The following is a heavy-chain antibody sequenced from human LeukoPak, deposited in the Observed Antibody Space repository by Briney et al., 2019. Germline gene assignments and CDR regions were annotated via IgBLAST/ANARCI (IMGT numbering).Heavy chain of an antibody. CDR1: GGSISGGSSSVYY. D-gene: IGHD1-26*01. J-gene: IGHJ6*03. V-gene: IGHV4-61*08. Sequence: SETLSLTCTVSGGSISGGSSSVYYWTWIRQPPGKGLEWIGYIYDIGSSNYNPSLESRVTMSIDTSKNQFSLKLSSVTAADTAVYFCARGYSGSYSGYYYYYMDVWGKGTTVTVSS. CDR3: ARGYSGSYSGYYYYYMDV. CDR2: IYDIGSS.